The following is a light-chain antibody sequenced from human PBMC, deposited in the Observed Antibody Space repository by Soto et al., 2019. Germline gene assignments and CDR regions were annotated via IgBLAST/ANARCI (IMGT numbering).Light chain of an antibody. J-gene: IGKJ4*01. Sequence: DIVMTQSPDSLAVSLGERATINCKSSHSILHSNKNYCAWYQQKPGQPPKVLIYWASTRESGVPDRFSGSGSGTDFTLTISSLQAEDVAVYYCQQYYSSPLAFGGGTKLEI. CDR2: WAS. CDR3: QQYYSSPLA. V-gene: IGKV4-1*01. CDR1: HSILHSNKNY.